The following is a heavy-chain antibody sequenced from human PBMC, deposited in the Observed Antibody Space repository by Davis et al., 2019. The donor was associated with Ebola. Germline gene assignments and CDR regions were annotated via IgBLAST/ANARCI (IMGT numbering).Heavy chain of an antibody. CDR3: ARIPSKLSRGTMVRGASGY. J-gene: IGHJ4*02. D-gene: IGHD3-10*01. Sequence: AASVKVSCKASGYTFTSYDISWVRQAPGQGLEWMGWISAYNGDTNYAQKLQGRVTMTTDTSTSTAYMELRSLRSDDTAVYYCARIPSKLSRGTMVRGASGYWGQGTLVTVSS. CDR1: GYTFTSYD. V-gene: IGHV1-18*01. CDR2: ISAYNGDT.